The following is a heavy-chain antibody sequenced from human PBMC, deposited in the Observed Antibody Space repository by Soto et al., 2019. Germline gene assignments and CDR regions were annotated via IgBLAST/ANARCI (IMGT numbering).Heavy chain of an antibody. CDR2: ISWNSAST. CDR3: AKDHMWGGDSTYYYFDS. J-gene: IGHJ4*02. CDR1: GFTFDDYA. Sequence: EVQLVESGGGLVQPGRSLRLSCAASGFTFDDYAMHWVRQAQGKGLEWVSGISWNSASTGYADSVKGRFTISRDNAKSSLYIQLSSLRADDTAFYYCAKDHMWGGDSTYYYFDSWGQGTLVIVAS. D-gene: IGHD6-13*01. V-gene: IGHV3-9*01.